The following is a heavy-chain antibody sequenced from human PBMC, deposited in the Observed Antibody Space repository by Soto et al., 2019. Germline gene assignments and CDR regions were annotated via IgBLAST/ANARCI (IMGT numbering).Heavy chain of an antibody. D-gene: IGHD6-13*01. CDR2: IYYRGNA. CDR1: DDSINSDKYY. J-gene: IGHJ5*02. V-gene: IGHV4-39*01. CDR3: ASVSRRGQKLVQAGLRKRRSTGFDP. Sequence: SETLSLTCSVSDDSINSDKYYWGWIRQPPGKGLEWIGSIYYRGNAYYNPSLQTRVTISLDKSRSQFSLKLSSVTAADTAVYYCASVSRRGQKLVQAGLRKRRSTGFDPWGQGTLVTVSS.